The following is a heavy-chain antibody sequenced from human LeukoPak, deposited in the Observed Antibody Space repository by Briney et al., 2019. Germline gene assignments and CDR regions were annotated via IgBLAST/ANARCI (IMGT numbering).Heavy chain of an antibody. CDR2: INHSGST. V-gene: IGHV4-34*01. D-gene: IGHD5-24*01. CDR1: GGSFSGYY. Sequence: SETLSLTCAVYGGSFSGYYWSWIRQPPGKGLEWIGEINHSGSTNYNPSLKSRVTISVDTSKNQFSLKLSSVTAADTAVYYCARGRRDGYNLKYFDKWGQGTLVTVSS. CDR3: ARGRRDGYNLKYFDK. J-gene: IGHJ4*02.